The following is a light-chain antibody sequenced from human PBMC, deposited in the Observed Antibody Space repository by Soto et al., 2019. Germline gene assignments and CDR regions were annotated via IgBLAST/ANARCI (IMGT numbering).Light chain of an antibody. J-gene: IGKJ5*01. CDR1: QSVTSN. V-gene: IGKV3D-15*01. Sequence: EIVMKQYPDTLAVSPGEVATLSCWASQSVTSNLAWYQQKRGQAPRLLIYAASTRATGVPARFSGSGSGTEFTLTISSLHSEDFAVYYCQQYNNWPPITFGQGTRPEI. CDR2: AAS. CDR3: QQYNNWPPIT.